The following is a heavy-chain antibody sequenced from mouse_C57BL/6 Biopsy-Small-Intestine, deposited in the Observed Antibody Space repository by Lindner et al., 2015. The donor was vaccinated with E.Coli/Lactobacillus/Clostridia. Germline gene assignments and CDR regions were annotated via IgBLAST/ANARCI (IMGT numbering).Heavy chain of an antibody. V-gene: IGHV1-63*01. Sequence: VQLQESGAELVRPGTSVKMSCKASGYTFTNYWIGWAKQRPGHGLEWIGDIYPGGGYTNYNEKFKGKATLTADKSSSTAYVQFSSLTSEDAAIYYCARVGRDYFDYWGQGTTLTVSS. CDR1: GYTFTNYW. CDR2: IYPGGGYT. J-gene: IGHJ2*01. CDR3: ARVGRDYFDY. D-gene: IGHD1-1*01.